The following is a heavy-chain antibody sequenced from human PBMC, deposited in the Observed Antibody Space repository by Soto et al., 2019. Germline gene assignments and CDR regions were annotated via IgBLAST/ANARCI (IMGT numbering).Heavy chain of an antibody. J-gene: IGHJ6*02. CDR2: ISYDGNNK. CDR1: GFTFSRYT. V-gene: IGHV3-30-3*01. Sequence: GGCLRLSCAASGFTFSRYTMYWVRQAPGKGLEWVAVISYDGNNKYYADSVRGRFTISRDNSKNTLYLQMNTLRPEDTALYFCARPVEPFYYYGMDVWGQGTTVTVSS. CDR3: ARPVEPFYYYGMDV.